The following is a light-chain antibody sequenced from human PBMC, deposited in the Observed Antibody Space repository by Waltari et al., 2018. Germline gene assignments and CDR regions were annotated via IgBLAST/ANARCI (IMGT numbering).Light chain of an antibody. CDR3: QQYNKWPPIT. CDR2: GAY. J-gene: IGKJ5*01. CDR1: QSVAIN. Sequence: EIVMTQSPATLSVSPGESATLSCRASQSVAINLAWYQQKPGQAPRLLIYGAYTRATGIPGRFSGSGSGTEFTLTISSPQSEDFAVYYCQQYNKWPPITFGQGTRLELK. V-gene: IGKV3-15*01.